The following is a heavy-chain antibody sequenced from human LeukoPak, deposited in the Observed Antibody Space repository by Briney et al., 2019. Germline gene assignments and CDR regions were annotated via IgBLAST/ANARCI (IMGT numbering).Heavy chain of an antibody. Sequence: ASVKVSCKASVGTFSSYAISWVRQAPGQGLEWMGGIIPIFGTANYAQKFQGRVTITADESTSTAYMELSSLRSEDTAVYYCARDGGGNSLGFDYWGQGTLVTVSS. V-gene: IGHV1-69*13. CDR3: ARDGGGNSLGFDY. J-gene: IGHJ4*02. D-gene: IGHD4-23*01. CDR1: VGTFSSYA. CDR2: IIPIFGTA.